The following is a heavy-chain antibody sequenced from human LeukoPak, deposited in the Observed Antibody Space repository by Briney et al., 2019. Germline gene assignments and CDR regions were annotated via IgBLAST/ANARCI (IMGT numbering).Heavy chain of an antibody. V-gene: IGHV3-21*01. Sequence: PGGSLRLSCAASGFTFSSYSMNWVRQAPGKGLEWVSSISSSSSYIYYADSVKGRFTISRDNAKNSLYLQMNSLRAEDTAVYYCARDRGRVGATQIWGQGTMVTVSS. D-gene: IGHD1-26*01. CDR3: ARDRGRVGATQI. CDR1: GFTFSSYS. J-gene: IGHJ3*02. CDR2: ISSSSSYI.